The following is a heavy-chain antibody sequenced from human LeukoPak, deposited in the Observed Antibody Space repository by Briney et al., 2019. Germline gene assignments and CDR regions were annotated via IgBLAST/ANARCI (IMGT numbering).Heavy chain of an antibody. Sequence: PSETLSLTCAVYGGSISSYYWSWIRQPPGKGLEWIGYIYYSGSTNYNPSLKSRVTISVDTSKNQFSLKLSSVTAADTAVYYCARDYYDSSGYSASYFDYWGQGTLVTVSS. CDR3: ARDYYDSSGYSASYFDY. D-gene: IGHD3-22*01. V-gene: IGHV4-59*01. CDR1: GGSISSYY. J-gene: IGHJ4*02. CDR2: IYYSGST.